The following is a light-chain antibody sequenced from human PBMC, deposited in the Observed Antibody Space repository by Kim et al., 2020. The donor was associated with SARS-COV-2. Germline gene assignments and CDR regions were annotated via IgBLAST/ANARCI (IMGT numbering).Light chain of an antibody. CDR2: QDS. Sequence: SYELTQPPSVSVSPGQTASITCSGDKLGDKYACWYQQKPGQSPVLVIYQDSKRPSGIPERFYGSNSGNTATLTISGTQAMDEADYYCQEWDSSTALYGFG. J-gene: IGLJ1*01. V-gene: IGLV3-1*01. CDR3: QEWDSSTALYG. CDR1: KLGDKY.